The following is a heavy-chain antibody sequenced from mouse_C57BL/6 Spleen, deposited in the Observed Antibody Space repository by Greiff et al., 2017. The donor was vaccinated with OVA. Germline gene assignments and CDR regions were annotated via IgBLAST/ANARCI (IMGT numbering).Heavy chain of an antibody. Sequence: VQLQESGAELVRPGTSVKVSCKASGYAFTNYLIEWVKQRPGQGLEWIGVINPGSGGTNYNEKFKGKATLTADKSSRTAYMELSSLTSEDSAVYFCTRGNSLDCWGQGTTLTVSS. CDR3: TRGNSLDC. V-gene: IGHV1-54*01. D-gene: IGHD6-1*01. J-gene: IGHJ2*01. CDR2: INPGSGGT. CDR1: GYAFTNYL.